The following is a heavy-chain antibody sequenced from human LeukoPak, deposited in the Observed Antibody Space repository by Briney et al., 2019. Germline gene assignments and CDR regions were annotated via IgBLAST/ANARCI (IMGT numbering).Heavy chain of an antibody. Sequence: GGSLRLSCAASGIIVSRYWMTWVRQAPGKGLEWVADIKEDGSEKHYVDSVRGRFTISRDNAENSLYLQMNSLRAEDTAIYYCARDLGVCSGGTCYPVYDYWGQGIPVTVSS. D-gene: IGHD2-15*01. CDR1: GIIVSRYW. CDR2: IKEDGSEK. J-gene: IGHJ4*02. CDR3: ARDLGVCSGGTCYPVYDY. V-gene: IGHV3-7*01.